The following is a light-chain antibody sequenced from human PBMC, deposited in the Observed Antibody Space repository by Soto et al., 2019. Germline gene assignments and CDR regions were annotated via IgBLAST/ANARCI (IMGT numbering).Light chain of an antibody. J-gene: IGLJ1*01. Sequence: QSVLTQPASVSGSRGQSITISCTGTSSDVGGYDFVSWYQHHPGKAPRLMIYDVSHRPSGVSDRFSASKSGNTASLTISGLLAEDEADYYCSLYTRISTYVFGTGTQVTVL. CDR2: DVS. CDR3: SLYTRISTYV. CDR1: SSDVGGYDF. V-gene: IGLV2-14*03.